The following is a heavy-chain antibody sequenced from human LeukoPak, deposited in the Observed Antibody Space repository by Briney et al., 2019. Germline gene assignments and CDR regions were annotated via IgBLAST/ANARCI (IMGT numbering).Heavy chain of an antibody. CDR1: GGTFSIYA. V-gene: IGHV1-69*13. J-gene: IGHJ4*02. CDR3: ARVRVGYSYGYFDY. CDR2: IIPIFGTA. D-gene: IGHD5-18*01. Sequence: SVTVSFKASGGTFSIYAISWVRQAPGQGLEWMGGIIPIFGTANYAQKFQGRVTITADESTSTAYMELSSLRSEDTAVYYCARVRVGYSYGYFDYWGQGTLVTVSS.